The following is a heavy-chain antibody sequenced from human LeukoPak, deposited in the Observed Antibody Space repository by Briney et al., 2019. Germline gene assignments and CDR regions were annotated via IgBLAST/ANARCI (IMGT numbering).Heavy chain of an antibody. Sequence: PSETLSLTCTVSGDSISSDYWSWIRQPPGKGLEWIGYIYYSGSTNYNPSLKSRVTISLDTSRNQFSLKLSSVTAADTAVYFRARRGGNYYGWFDPWGQGTLVTVSS. V-gene: IGHV4-59*08. D-gene: IGHD1-26*01. CDR3: ARRGGNYYGWFDP. CDR2: IYYSGST. J-gene: IGHJ5*02. CDR1: GDSISSDY.